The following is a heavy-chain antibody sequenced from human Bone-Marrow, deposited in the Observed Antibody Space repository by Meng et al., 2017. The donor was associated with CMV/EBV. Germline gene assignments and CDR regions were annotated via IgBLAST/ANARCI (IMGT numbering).Heavy chain of an antibody. CDR1: GFTFSSYW. CDR2: INSDGRST. V-gene: IGHV3-74*01. J-gene: IGHJ6*02. D-gene: IGHD3-22*01. CDR3: ESIGGTMIPTLRGYYGMDV. Sequence: GGSLRLSCAASGFTFSSYWMHWVRQAPGKGLVWVSRINSDGRSTSYADSVKGRFTISRDNAKNTLYLQMNSLRAEDTAVYYCESIGGTMIPTLRGYYGMDVWGQGTTVTVSS.